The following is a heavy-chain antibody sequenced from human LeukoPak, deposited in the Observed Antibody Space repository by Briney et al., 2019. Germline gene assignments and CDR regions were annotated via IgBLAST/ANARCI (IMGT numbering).Heavy chain of an antibody. D-gene: IGHD3-10*01. J-gene: IGHJ6*03. CDR1: GFTFSSYS. Sequence: GGSLRLSCAASGFTFSSYSMNWVRQAPGKGLEWVSSISSSSSSYIYYADSVKGRFTVSRDNAKNSVYLQMNSLRAEDTAVYYCAKDSAFYYIDVWGKGTTVIISS. V-gene: IGHV3-21*01. CDR3: AKDSAFYYIDV. CDR2: ISSSSSSYI.